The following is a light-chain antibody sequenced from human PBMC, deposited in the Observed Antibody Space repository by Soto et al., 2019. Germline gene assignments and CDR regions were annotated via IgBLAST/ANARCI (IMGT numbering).Light chain of an antibody. J-gene: IGKJ2*01. CDR2: GAS. V-gene: IGKV3-15*01. Sequence: EIVMTQSPATLSVSLGERATLSCRASQSVSSFLAWYQHKPGQAPRLLMYGASTRATGITVRFSGSGSETEFTLTISSLQAEDFAVYYCQQYSHCPYTFGQGTKLEIK. CDR1: QSVSSF. CDR3: QQYSHCPYT.